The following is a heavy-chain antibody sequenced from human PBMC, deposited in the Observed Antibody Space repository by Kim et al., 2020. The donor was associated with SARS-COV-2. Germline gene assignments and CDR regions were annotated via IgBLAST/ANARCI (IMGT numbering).Heavy chain of an antibody. CDR1: GFTFSSYA. V-gene: IGHV3-23*01. J-gene: IGHJ4*02. CDR2: ISGSGGST. CDR3: AKGRASSSWYQPLDY. D-gene: IGHD6-13*01. Sequence: GGSLRLSCAASGFTFSSYAMSWVRQAPGKGLEWVSAISGSGGSTYYADSVKGRFTISRDNSKNTLYLQMNSLRAEDTAVYYCAKGRASSSWYQPLDYWGQGTLVTVSS.